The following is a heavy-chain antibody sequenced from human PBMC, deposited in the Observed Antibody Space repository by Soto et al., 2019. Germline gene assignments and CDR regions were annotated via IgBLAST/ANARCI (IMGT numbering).Heavy chain of an antibody. CDR2: IIPILGTA. CDR3: ARDRVLRGNSYYYGMDV. CDR1: GGSFSSNA. D-gene: IGHD2-8*01. V-gene: IGHV1-69*12. Sequence: QVQLVQSGAEVKKPGSSVKVSCKASGGSFSSNAISWVRQAPGQGLEWIGVIIPILGTATYAQKFQGRVTITADESTTTAYMALSSLRSDDTAVYFCARDRVLRGNSYYYGMDVWGQWTTVTVSS. J-gene: IGHJ6*02.